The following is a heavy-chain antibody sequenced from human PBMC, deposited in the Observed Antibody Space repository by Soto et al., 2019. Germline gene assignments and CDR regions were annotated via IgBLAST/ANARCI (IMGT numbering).Heavy chain of an antibody. J-gene: IGHJ4*02. D-gene: IGHD4-17*01. CDR1: GFTFSNYG. CDR3: AKDHLTTTVTTVGY. CDR2: ISYHGSDK. Sequence: QVQLVESGGGVVQPGRSLRLSCAASGFTFSNYGMHWVRQAPGKGLEWVAVISYHGSDKYYADSVKGRFTISRDNSKNTLYLQMDSLRAEDTAVYYCAKDHLTTTVTTVGYWGQATVVTVSS. V-gene: IGHV3-30*18.